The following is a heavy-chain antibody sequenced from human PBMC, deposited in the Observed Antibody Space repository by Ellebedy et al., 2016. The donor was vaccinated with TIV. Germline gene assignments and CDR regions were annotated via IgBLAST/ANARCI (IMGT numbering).Heavy chain of an antibody. CDR2: IWYDGSNK. J-gene: IGHJ3*02. D-gene: IGHD3-3*01. CDR3: ARDPTYYDFWSGYYSDAGDAFDI. Sequence: GESLKISCAASGFTFSSYGMHWVRQAPGKGLEWVAVIWYDGSNKYYADSVKGRFTISRDNSKNTLYLQMNSLRAEDKAVYYCARDPTYYDFWSGYYSDAGDAFDIWGQGTMVTVSS. V-gene: IGHV3-33*01. CDR1: GFTFSSYG.